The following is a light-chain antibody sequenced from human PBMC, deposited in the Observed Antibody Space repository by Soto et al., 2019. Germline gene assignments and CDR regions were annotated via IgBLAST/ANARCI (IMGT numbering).Light chain of an antibody. CDR1: QGVRND. Sequence: DIQMTQSPSSLSASVGDRVTITCRASQGVRNDLGWYQQKPGKAPERLIYDASSLQSGVPSRFSGSGSGTEFTLTISSLQPGDFATYYCLHYNCYALTFGQGTKVDIQ. CDR3: LHYNCYALT. CDR2: DAS. V-gene: IGKV1-17*01. J-gene: IGKJ1*01.